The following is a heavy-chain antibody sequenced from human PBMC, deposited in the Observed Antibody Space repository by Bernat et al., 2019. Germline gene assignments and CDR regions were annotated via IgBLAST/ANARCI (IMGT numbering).Heavy chain of an antibody. CDR2: INTNTGNP. J-gene: IGHJ6*03. Sequence: QVQLVQSGSELKKPGASVKVSCKASGYTFTSYAMNWVRQAPGQGLEWMGWINTNTGNPTYAQGFTGRFVFSLDTSVSTAYLQISSLKAEDTAVYYCARGEGLRYFDWLPYYYYYMDVWGKGTTVTVSS. CDR3: ARGEGLRYFDWLPYYYYYMDV. CDR1: GYTFTSYA. V-gene: IGHV7-4-1*02. D-gene: IGHD3-9*01.